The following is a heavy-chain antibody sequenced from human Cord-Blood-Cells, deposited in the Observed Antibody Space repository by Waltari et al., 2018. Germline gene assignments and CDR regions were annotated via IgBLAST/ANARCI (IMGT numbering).Heavy chain of an antibody. J-gene: IGHJ4*02. CDR3: ARDPVSSGWFDYFDY. V-gene: IGHV1-69*01. D-gene: IGHD6-19*01. CDR1: GGTFSSYA. CDR2: IIPMFGTA. Sequence: QVQLVQSGAEVKKPGSSVKVSCKASGGTFSSYAISWVRQAPGQGHEWMGGIIPMFGTANYAQKFQGRVTITADESTSTAYMELSSLRSEDTAVYYCARDPVSSGWFDYFDYWGQGTLVTVSS.